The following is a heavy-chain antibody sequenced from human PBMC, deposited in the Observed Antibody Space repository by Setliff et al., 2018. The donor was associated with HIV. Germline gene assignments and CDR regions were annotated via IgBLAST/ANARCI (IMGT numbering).Heavy chain of an antibody. CDR1: GYTLTELS. J-gene: IGHJ3*02. CDR2: FDPEDGET. D-gene: IGHD6-13*01. CDR3: ARGSSSIAAAYPDALDI. Sequence: ASVKVSCKISGYTLTELSIHWVRQAPGKGLEWMANFDPEDGETFYAQKFQGRLTMTEDTSTDTAYMELRSLRSDDTAVYYSARGSSSIAAAYPDALDIWGQGTMVTVSS. V-gene: IGHV1-24*01.